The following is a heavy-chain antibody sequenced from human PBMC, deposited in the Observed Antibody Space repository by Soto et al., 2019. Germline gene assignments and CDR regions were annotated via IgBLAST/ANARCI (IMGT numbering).Heavy chain of an antibody. CDR3: ARAPYCSGGSGYSFWFDP. CDR2: INAGNGNT. V-gene: IGHV1-3*01. D-gene: IGHD2-15*01. J-gene: IGHJ5*02. CDR1: GYTFTSYA. Sequence: QVQLVQSGAEVKKPGASVKVSCKASGYTFTSYAMHWVRQAPGQRLEWMGWINAGNGNTKYSQKFQGRVTITRDTSASTAYMELSSLRSEDTAVYYCARAPYCSGGSGYSFWFDPWGQGTLVTVSS.